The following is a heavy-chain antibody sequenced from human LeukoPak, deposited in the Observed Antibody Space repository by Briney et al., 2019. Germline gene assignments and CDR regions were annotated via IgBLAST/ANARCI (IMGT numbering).Heavy chain of an antibody. V-gene: IGHV3-53*01. D-gene: IGHD6-6*01. CDR1: GFTVSSNY. Sequence: GGSLRLSCAASGFTVSSNYMSWVRQAPGKGLEWVSVIYSGGSTYYADSVKGRFTISRDNSKNALYLQMNSLRAEDTAVYYCTTDPEPYSSSSGDFDYWGQGTLVTVSS. CDR3: TTDPEPYSSSSGDFDY. J-gene: IGHJ4*02. CDR2: IYSGGST.